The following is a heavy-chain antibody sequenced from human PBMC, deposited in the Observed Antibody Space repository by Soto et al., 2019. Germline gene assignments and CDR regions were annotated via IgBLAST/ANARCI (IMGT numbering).Heavy chain of an antibody. CDR1: GYTFINYG. D-gene: IGHD1-26*01. V-gene: IGHV1-18*01. CDR3: ARWSAIVGGAEALDI. J-gene: IGHJ3*02. Sequence: QVQLVQSGAEVKKPGASVRVSCKTSGYTFINYGITWVRQAPGQGLEWMGWLSAYNGDTSSSEKLQDRFTMTTDTSTNTVYMDLRSLRSDDTAVYYCARWSAIVGGAEALDIWGLGTMVIVSS. CDR2: LSAYNGDT.